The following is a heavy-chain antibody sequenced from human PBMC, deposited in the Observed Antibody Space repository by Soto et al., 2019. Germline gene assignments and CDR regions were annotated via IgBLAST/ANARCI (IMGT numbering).Heavy chain of an antibody. V-gene: IGHV5-10-1*01. CDR3: ARLMRIQLWLEHYGMDV. D-gene: IGHD5-18*01. CDR1: GYSFTSYW. CDR2: IDPSDSYT. Sequence: LGESLKISCKGSGYSFTSYWISWVRQMPGKGLEWMGRIDPSDSYTNYSPSFQGHVTISADKSISTAYLQWSSLKASDTAMYYCARLMRIQLWLEHYGMDVWGQGTTVTVSS. J-gene: IGHJ6*02.